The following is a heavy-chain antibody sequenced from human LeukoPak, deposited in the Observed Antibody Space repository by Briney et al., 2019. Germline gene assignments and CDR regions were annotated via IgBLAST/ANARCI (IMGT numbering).Heavy chain of an antibody. CDR3: ARRGDGYNLNFDY. CDR1: GYTFTSYW. D-gene: IGHD5-24*01. Sequence: GESLKISCKGTGYTFTSYWIGWVRQMPGKGLEWMGIIYPGDSVTRYSPSFQGQVTISADKSISTAYLQWSSLKASDTAMYCCARRGDGYNLNFDYWGQGTLVTVSS. J-gene: IGHJ4*02. CDR2: IYPGDSVT. V-gene: IGHV5-51*01.